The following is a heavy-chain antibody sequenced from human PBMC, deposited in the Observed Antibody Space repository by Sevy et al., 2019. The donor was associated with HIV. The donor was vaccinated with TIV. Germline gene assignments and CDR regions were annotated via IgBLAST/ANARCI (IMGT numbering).Heavy chain of an antibody. CDR1: GFTFSNYW. Sequence: GGSLRLSCAASGFTFSNYWMSWVRQAPGKGLECVANINQDGSEKYYLDSVKGRFIVSTDNAKNSLYLQMNSLRAEDSAVYYCAREQIPGSNPDYFDSWGQGTLVTVSS. CDR2: INQDGSEK. J-gene: IGHJ4*02. D-gene: IGHD1-7*01. CDR3: AREQIPGSNPDYFDS. V-gene: IGHV3-7*01.